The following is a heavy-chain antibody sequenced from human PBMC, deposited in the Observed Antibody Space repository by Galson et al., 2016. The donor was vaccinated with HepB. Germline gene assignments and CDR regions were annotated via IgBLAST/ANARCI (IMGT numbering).Heavy chain of an antibody. CDR1: GFTFNNYG. D-gene: IGHD1-26*01. CDR3: AKDRGSAHLVDY. CDR2: ISYDGTNK. Sequence: SLRLSCAASGFTFNNYGMHWVRQAPVKGLEWVAIISYDGTNKYYADSVKGRFTISRDNSKNTLYLQMNGLRAADTAVFYCAKDRGSAHLVDYWGQGTLVTVSS. J-gene: IGHJ4*02. V-gene: IGHV3-30*18.